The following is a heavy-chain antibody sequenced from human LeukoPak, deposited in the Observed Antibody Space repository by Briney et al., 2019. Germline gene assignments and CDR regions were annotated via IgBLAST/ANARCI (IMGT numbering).Heavy chain of an antibody. J-gene: IGHJ1*01. CDR3: AQARSSSGYGPLGFY. CDR1: RISVSNNY. CDR2: IYAGGDT. D-gene: IGHD5-12*01. V-gene: IGHV3-53*01. Sequence: GGSLRLSCAASRISVSNNYMSWVRQAPGKGLEFVSVIYAGGDTFYADSVKGRFTISRDSSKNTLYLHMSSLTPEDTAVYYCAQARSSSGYGPLGFYWGQGTLVTVSS.